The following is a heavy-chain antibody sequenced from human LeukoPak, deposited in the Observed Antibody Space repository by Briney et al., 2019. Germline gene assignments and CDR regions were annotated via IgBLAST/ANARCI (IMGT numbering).Heavy chain of an antibody. CDR3: AKSMGLTMVRGVIFDY. D-gene: IGHD3-10*01. V-gene: IGHV3-43*01. CDR2: ISWDGGST. CDR1: GFTFDDYT. Sequence: GGSLRLSCAASGFTFDDYTMHWVRHAPGKGLEWVSLISWDGGSTYYADSVKGRFTISRDNAKNTLYLQMNSLRAEDTAVYYCAKSMGLTMVRGVIFDYWGQGTLVTVSS. J-gene: IGHJ4*02.